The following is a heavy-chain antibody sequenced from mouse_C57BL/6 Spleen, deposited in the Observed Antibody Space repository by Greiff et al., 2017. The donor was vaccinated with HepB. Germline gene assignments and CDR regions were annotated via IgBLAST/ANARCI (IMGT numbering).Heavy chain of an antibody. V-gene: IGHV5-4*01. D-gene: IGHD1-1*01. CDR3: ARDRRYGRPILYFDV. J-gene: IGHJ1*03. CDR1: GFTFSSYA. CDR2: ISDGGSYT. Sequence: EVQRVESGGGLVKPGGSLKLSCAASGFTFSSYAMSWVRQTPEKRLEWVATISDGGSYTYYPDNVKGRFTLSRDNANNTLYLQMTHLKSEDTAMYYCARDRRYGRPILYFDVWGTGTTVTVSS.